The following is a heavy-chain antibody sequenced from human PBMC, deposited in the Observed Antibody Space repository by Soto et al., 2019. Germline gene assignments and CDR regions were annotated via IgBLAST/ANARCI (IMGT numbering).Heavy chain of an antibody. CDR1: GGSISSYY. CDR2: IYDSRRT. V-gene: IGHV4-59*01. CDR3: AREEGYCSGGSCYSAFDY. Sequence: AEPLSLPCTVSGGSISSYYWSWIRQPPGKGLQWTGYIYDSRRTNYPPALKIRDTMAVDTYKNHLALKLSSVTAADTAVYYCAREEGYCSGGSCYSAFDYWGQGTLVTVSS. D-gene: IGHD2-15*01. J-gene: IGHJ4*02.